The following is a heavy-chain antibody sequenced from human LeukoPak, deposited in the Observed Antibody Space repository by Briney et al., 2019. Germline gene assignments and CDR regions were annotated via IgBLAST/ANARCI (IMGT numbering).Heavy chain of an antibody. CDR3: VPLPNWGYYFDN. Sequence: GESLKISCQGFCYNFNSFRIGWVRQMPGKGLAWVGFIHPGDSETTYNPSRQGQVTLSVDKSTNTAYLQWTSLKASDAGIYYCVPLPNWGYYFDNWGQGTRVTVSS. CDR1: CYNFNSFR. V-gene: IGHV5-51*01. CDR2: IHPGDSET. J-gene: IGHJ4*02. D-gene: IGHD7-27*01.